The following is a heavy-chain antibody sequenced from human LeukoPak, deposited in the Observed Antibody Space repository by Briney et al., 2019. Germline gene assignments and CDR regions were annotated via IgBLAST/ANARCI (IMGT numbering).Heavy chain of an antibody. Sequence: ASVKVSCKASGYTFINYIISWVRQAPGQGVEGMGWISAYSGNTKYAQNLQGRVTMTKDTSTSTAYMELRSLRSDDTAVYYCARDSYDSSDEGSNYNWFDPWGQGTLVTVSS. CDR2: ISAYSGNT. V-gene: IGHV1-18*01. J-gene: IGHJ5*02. D-gene: IGHD3-22*01. CDR3: ARDSYDSSDEGSNYNWFDP. CDR1: GYTFINYI.